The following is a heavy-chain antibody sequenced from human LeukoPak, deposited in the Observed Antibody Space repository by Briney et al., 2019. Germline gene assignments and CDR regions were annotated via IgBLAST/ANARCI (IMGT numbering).Heavy chain of an antibody. CDR1: GFGFSDSY. CDR3: AKDRRGNWFDP. J-gene: IGHJ5*02. CDR2: ISGSGSDM. V-gene: IGHV3-11*01. Sequence: PGGSLRLSCVVSGFGFSDSYMTWIRQTPGKGLEWLAYISGSGSDMYYADSVKGRFTISRDNAKNSLYLQMNSLRAEDTAVYYCAKDRRGNWFDPWGQGTLVTVSS.